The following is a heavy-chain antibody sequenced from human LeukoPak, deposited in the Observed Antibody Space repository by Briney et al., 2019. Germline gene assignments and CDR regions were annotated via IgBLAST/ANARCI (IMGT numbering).Heavy chain of an antibody. CDR2: INGSGGST. CDR1: GFTFSSYA. V-gene: IGHV3-23*01. J-gene: IGHJ4*02. D-gene: IGHD3-22*01. Sequence: SGGSLRLSCAASGFTFSSYAMSWVRQTPGKGLEWVSAINGSGGSTYYADSVKGRFTISRDNSKNTLYLQMNSLRAEDTAIYYCAKDSYDRSGSRYDYWGQGTLVTVSS. CDR3: AKDSYDRSGSRYDY.